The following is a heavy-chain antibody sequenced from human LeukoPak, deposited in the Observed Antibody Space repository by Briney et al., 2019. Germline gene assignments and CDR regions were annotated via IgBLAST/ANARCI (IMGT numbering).Heavy chain of an antibody. V-gene: IGHV3-30*04. CDR1: GFTFSSYA. CDR3: AKEPRRFRGVIGYYYMDV. CDR2: ISYDGSNK. D-gene: IGHD3-10*01. J-gene: IGHJ6*03. Sequence: PGGSLRLSCAASGFTFSSYAMHWVRQAPGKGLEWVAVISYDGSNKYYADSVKGRFTISRDNSKNTLYLQMNSLRAEDTAVYYCAKEPRRFRGVIGYYYMDVWGKGTTVTISS.